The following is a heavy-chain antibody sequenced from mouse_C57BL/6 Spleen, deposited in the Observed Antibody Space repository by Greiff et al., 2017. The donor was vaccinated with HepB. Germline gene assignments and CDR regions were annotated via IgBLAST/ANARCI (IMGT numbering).Heavy chain of an antibody. CDR3: AREPYGNYDEDY. D-gene: IGHD2-1*01. Sequence: DVMLVESGGGLVKPGGSLKLSCAASGFTFRSYAMSWVRQTPEKRLEWVATISDGGSYTYYPDNVKGRFTISRDNAKNNMYLQMSHLKSEDTAMYYCAREPYGNYDEDYWGEGTSVTVSS. V-gene: IGHV5-4*01. CDR2: ISDGGSYT. CDR1: GFTFRSYA. J-gene: IGHJ4*01.